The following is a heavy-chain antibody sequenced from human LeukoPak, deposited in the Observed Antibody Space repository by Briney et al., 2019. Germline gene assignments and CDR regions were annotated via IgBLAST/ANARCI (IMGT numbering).Heavy chain of an antibody. CDR2: ICYSGST. CDR1: GGSISSYY. J-gene: IGHJ4*02. D-gene: IGHD3-10*01. V-gene: IGHV4-59*01. Sequence: SETLSLTCTVSGGSISSYYWSWIRQPPGKGLEWIGYICYSGSTNYNPSLKSRVAISIDTSKNQFSLKLSSVTAADTAVYYCARAGYYYGSGTSPFDYWGQGTLVTVSS. CDR3: ARAGYYYGSGTSPFDY.